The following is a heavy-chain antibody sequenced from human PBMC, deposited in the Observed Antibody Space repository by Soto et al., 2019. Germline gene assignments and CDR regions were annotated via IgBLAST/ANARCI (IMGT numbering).Heavy chain of an antibody. J-gene: IGHJ4*02. CDR1: GLTFSSFW. V-gene: IGHV3-7*04. Sequence: PGESLKISCAASGLTFSSFWRTWVRQAPGKGLEWVANIKQDGSEKYYVDSVKGRFTISRDNAKNSLYLEMNSLRAEDTAVYYCARDPSPNSLLHYFDYWGQGTLVTVSS. CDR2: IKQDGSEK. CDR3: ARDPSPNSLLHYFDY. D-gene: IGHD2-15*01.